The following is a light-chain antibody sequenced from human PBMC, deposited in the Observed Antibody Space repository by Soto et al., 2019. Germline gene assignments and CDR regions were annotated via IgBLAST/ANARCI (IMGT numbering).Light chain of an antibody. CDR1: NSDVGGYNY. CDR2: EVS. V-gene: IGLV2-14*01. J-gene: IGLJ1*01. CDR3: SSYTSISTLYV. Sequence: QYVRTQPASVSGSPGQSITISCTGTNSDVGGYNYVSWYQQHPGKAPELMIYEVSHRPSGVSNRFSGSKSDNTASLTISGLQAEDEADYYCSSYTSISTLYVFGTGTKVTVL.